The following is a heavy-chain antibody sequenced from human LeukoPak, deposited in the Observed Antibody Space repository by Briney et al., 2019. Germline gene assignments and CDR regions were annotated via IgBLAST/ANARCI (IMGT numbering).Heavy chain of an antibody. J-gene: IGHJ4*02. CDR2: IRYDGSNK. Sequence: GGSLRLSRAASGFTFSSYGMHWVRQAPGKGLEWVASIRYDGSNKYYADSVKGRFTISRDNSKNTLYLQMNSLRAEDTAVYYCAKDLENYDILTGYSENDYWGQGTLVTVSS. V-gene: IGHV3-30*02. CDR1: GFTFSSYG. CDR3: AKDLENYDILTGYSENDY. D-gene: IGHD3-9*01.